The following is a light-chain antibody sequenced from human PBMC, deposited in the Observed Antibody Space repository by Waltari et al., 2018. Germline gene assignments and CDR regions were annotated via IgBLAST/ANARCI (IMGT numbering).Light chain of an antibody. Sequence: DIQLTQSPSSLSASVGDRVTITCRESQNIRNDLNWYQQKPGKAPKLLIYTASTLQSGVPSRFSGIGSGSDFTLTINGLQPEDFATYYCQHTYRAPLTFGGGTMVEIE. J-gene: IGKJ4*01. CDR2: TAS. V-gene: IGKV1-39*01. CDR3: QHTYRAPLT. CDR1: QNIRND.